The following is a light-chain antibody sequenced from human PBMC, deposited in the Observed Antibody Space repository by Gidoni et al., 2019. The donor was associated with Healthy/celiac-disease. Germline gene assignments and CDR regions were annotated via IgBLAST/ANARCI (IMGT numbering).Light chain of an antibody. J-gene: IGKJ1*01. CDR2: KAS. CDR1: QSISSW. Sequence: TKMTQSPSTLFAPVGARVTIPYRASQSISSWLAWYQQKPGKTPKLLIYKASSLESGVPSRFSGSGSGTKFSLTISSLQPDDFATYYCQQYYSYSGTFGQGTKVEIK. CDR3: QQYYSYSGT. V-gene: IGKV1-5*03.